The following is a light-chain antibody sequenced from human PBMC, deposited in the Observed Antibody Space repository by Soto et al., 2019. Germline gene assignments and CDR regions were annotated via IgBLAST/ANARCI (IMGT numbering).Light chain of an antibody. Sequence: QSALTQPASVSGSPGQSVTISCNGTSSDVGSYNLVSWYQQHPGKAPKVIIYDVTKRPSGVSNRFSGSRSGNTASLTISGLQAEDEGDYYCCSYAGSSTFYVFGTGTKLTVL. CDR3: CSYAGSSTFYV. CDR2: DVT. J-gene: IGLJ1*01. V-gene: IGLV2-23*02. CDR1: SSDVGSYNL.